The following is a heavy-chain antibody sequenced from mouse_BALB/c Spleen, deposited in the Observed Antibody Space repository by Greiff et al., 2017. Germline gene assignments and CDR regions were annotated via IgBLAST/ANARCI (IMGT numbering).Heavy chain of an antibody. V-gene: IGHV1-4*01. CDR1: GYTFTSYT. CDR3: ARDGNYYFDY. J-gene: IGHJ2*01. CDR2: INPSSGYT. D-gene: IGHD2-1*01. Sequence: QVQLKESGAELARPGASVKMSCKASGYTFTSYTMHWVKQRPGQGLEWIGYINPSSGYTNYNQKFKDKATLTADKSSSTAYMQLSSLTSEDSAVYYCARDGNYYFDYWGQGTTLTVSS.